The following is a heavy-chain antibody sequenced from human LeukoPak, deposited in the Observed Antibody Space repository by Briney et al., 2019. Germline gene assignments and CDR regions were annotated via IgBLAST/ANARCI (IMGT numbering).Heavy chain of an antibody. J-gene: IGHJ1*01. CDR1: GITFTTYA. V-gene: IGHV3-30-3*01. D-gene: IGHD2-2*01. Sequence: GGSLRLSCAASGITFTTYAMHWVRQAPGKGLEWVAVISYDGSNIYYADSVKGRLTISRDNSKNTLYLQINSLRAEDTAVYYCAKVMNCSSTSCFGGRENFQHWGQGTLVTVSS. CDR2: ISYDGSNI. CDR3: AKVMNCSSTSCFGGRENFQH.